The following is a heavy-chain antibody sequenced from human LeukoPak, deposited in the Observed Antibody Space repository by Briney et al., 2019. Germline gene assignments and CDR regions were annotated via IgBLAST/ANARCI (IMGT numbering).Heavy chain of an antibody. V-gene: IGHV3-30*18. D-gene: IGHD1-26*01. CDR1: GFTFSSYG. Sequence: GGSLRLSCAASGFTFSSYGMHWVRQAPGKGLEWVAVISYDGSNKYYADSVKGRFTISRDNSKNTLYLQMNSLRAEDTAVYYCAKDGVLSGSHDFKGYFDYWGQGTLVTVSS. J-gene: IGHJ4*02. CDR3: AKDGVLSGSHDFKGYFDY. CDR2: ISYDGSNK.